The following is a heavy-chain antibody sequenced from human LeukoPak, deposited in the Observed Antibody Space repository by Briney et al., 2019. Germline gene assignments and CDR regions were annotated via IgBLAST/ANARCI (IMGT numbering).Heavy chain of an antibody. CDR3: ARSHREYYYGSGSYTENNWFDP. J-gene: IGHJ5*02. Sequence: PSETLSLTCAVYGGSFSSYYWSWIRQPPGKGLEWIGYIYYSGSTNYNPSLKSRVTISVDTSKNQFSLKLSSVTAADTAVYYCARSHREYYYGSGSYTENNWFDPWGQGTLVTVSS. D-gene: IGHD3-10*01. CDR2: IYYSGST. V-gene: IGHV4-59*01. CDR1: GGSFSSYY.